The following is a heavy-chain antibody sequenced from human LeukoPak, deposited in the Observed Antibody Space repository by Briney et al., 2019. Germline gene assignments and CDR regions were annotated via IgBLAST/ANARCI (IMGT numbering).Heavy chain of an antibody. CDR1: GDSISSGDYY. Sequence: SETLSLTCTVSGDSISSGDYYWSWIRQPPGKGLEWIGYIYYSGSTNYNPSLKSRVTISVDTSKNQFSLKLSSVTAADTAVYYCATRSGSYLGTAFDIWGQGTMVTVSS. CDR3: ATRSGSYLGTAFDI. CDR2: IYYSGST. D-gene: IGHD3-10*01. J-gene: IGHJ3*02. V-gene: IGHV4-61*08.